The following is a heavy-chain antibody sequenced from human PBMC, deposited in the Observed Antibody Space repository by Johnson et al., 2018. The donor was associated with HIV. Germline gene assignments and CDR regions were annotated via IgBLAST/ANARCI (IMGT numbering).Heavy chain of an antibody. CDR3: ARDQGYPEPAFDI. D-gene: IGHD1-14*01. V-gene: IGHV3-11*04. CDR2: ISSSGSTI. Sequence: QVQLVESGGDLVKPGGSLRVSCVASGFAFSDSHMSWIRQAPGKGLEWISYISSSGSTIYYADSVKGRFTISRDNAKNSLYLQMNSLRAEDTAVYYCARDQGYPEPAFDIWGQGTMVTVSS. J-gene: IGHJ3*02. CDR1: GFAFSDSH.